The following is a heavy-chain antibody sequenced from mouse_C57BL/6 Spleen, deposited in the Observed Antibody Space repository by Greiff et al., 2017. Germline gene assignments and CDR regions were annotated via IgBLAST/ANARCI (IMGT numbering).Heavy chain of an antibody. CDR2: IYPGDGDT. CDR3: GRSVTAVVAPDY. D-gene: IGHD1-1*01. V-gene: IGHV1-82*01. Sequence: VQLQQSGPELVKPGASVKISCKASGYAFSSSWMNWVKQRPGKGLEWIGRIYPGDGDTNYNGKFKGKATLTADKSSSTAYMQLSSLTSEDSAVYYCGRSVTAVVAPDYWGQGTTLTVSA. CDR1: GYAFSSSW. J-gene: IGHJ2*01.